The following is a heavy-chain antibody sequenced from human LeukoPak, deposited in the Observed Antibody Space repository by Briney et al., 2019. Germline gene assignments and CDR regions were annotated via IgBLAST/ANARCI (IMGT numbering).Heavy chain of an antibody. CDR3: TRSGFSNGDDY. D-gene: IGHD7-27*01. V-gene: IGHV3-74*03. Sequence: GGSLRLSCVASGFSFSGHWMHWVRQAPGKGLVAVSRITPDGTDTAYADSVKGRFTISRDNAKNTLYLEMNSLTAEDTALYYCTRSGFSNGDDYWRQGTLVTVSS. CDR2: ITPDGTDT. CDR1: GFSFSGHW. J-gene: IGHJ4*02.